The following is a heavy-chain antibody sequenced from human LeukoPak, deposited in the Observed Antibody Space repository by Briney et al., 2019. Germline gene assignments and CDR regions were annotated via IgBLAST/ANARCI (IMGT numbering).Heavy chain of an antibody. D-gene: IGHD6-13*01. Sequence: PSETLSLTRTVSGGSISSYYWSWIRQPPGKGLEWIGYIYYSGSTNYNPSLKSRVTISVDTSKNQFSLKLSSVTAADTAVYYCARDVVAAAGGFDPWGQGTLVTVSS. CDR2: IYYSGST. CDR1: GGSISSYY. CDR3: ARDVVAAAGGFDP. V-gene: IGHV4-59*01. J-gene: IGHJ5*02.